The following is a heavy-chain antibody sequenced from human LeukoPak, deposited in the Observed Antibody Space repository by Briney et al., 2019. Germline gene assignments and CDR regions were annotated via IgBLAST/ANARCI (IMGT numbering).Heavy chain of an antibody. CDR2: ISHTEGT. J-gene: IGHJ4*02. D-gene: IGHD3-9*01. V-gene: IGHV4-34*10. Sequence: PSETLSLTCGVFGVSINDYYWSWIRQSPGKGLEWIGEISHTEGTRYNPSLESRITMSVGTSENQLSLKLIFVTAADTAVYYCARIRCGHSGSVCYNHWGLGTLVTVSS. CDR3: ARIRCGHSGSVCYNH. CDR1: GVSINDYY.